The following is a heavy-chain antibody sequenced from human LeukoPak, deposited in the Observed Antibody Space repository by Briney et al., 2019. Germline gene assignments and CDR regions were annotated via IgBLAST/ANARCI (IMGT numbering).Heavy chain of an antibody. J-gene: IGHJ4*02. D-gene: IGHD3-3*01. V-gene: IGHV3-30*14. Sequence: RPGRSLRLSCAASGFTFSSYAIHWVRQAPGKGLEWVAVTSYDGSNKYYADSVKGRFTISRDNSKNTLYLQMNSLRAEDTAVYYCALTYEGALRVDYWGQGTLVTVSS. CDR3: ALTYEGALRVDY. CDR2: TSYDGSNK. CDR1: GFTFSSYA.